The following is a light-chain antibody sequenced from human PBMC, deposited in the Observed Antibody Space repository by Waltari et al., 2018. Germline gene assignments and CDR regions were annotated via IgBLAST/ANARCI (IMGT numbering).Light chain of an antibody. CDR1: QSISNW. J-gene: IGKJ1*01. Sequence: DIQMTQSPSTLSASVGDRVTITCRAIQSISNWLAWYQQKPGKAPKLLIYKASNLESGVPSRFSGSGSGTEFTLTISSLQPDDFATYYCQQYDNYWTFGQGTKVEI. V-gene: IGKV1-5*03. CDR3: QQYDNYWT. CDR2: KAS.